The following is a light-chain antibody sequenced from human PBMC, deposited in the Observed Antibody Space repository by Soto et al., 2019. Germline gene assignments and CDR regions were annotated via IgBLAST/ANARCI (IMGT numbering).Light chain of an antibody. CDR3: CSDAGSRV. Sequence: QSALTQPASVSGSPGQSITISCTGTSSDVGSYNLVSWYQQHPGKAPKLMIYEGSKRPSGVSNRFSGSKSGNTASLTISGLQAEDKADYYCCSDAGSRVFGGGTKLTVL. CDR2: EGS. J-gene: IGLJ3*02. V-gene: IGLV2-23*01. CDR1: SSDVGSYNL.